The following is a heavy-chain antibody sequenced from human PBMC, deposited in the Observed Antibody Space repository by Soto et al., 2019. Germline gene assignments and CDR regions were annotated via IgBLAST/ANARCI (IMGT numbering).Heavy chain of an antibody. CDR2: IYHSGST. CDR3: ARQGSVWYFFDS. Sequence: PSETLSLTCTVSGDSISTGYYYWGWIRQPPGKGLEWIATIYHSGSTYYNPSLKSRITISVDTSKNQFSLKLSSVTAADTAVYYCARQGSVWYFFDSWGQGTLVTVSS. J-gene: IGHJ4*02. D-gene: IGHD6-19*01. V-gene: IGHV4-39*01. CDR1: GDSISTGYYY.